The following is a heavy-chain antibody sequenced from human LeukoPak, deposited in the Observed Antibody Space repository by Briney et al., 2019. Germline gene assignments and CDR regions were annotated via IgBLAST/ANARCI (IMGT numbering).Heavy chain of an antibody. Sequence: PGGSLSLFCAASGFTFSSYAMSWVRQAPGKGLEWVSAISGSGGSTYYADSVKGRFTISRDNSKNTLYLQMNSLRAEDTAVYYCAKGDENSGDWFDPWGEGRLVTVSS. D-gene: IGHD3-16*01. V-gene: IGHV3-23*01. CDR2: ISGSGGST. CDR1: GFTFSSYA. J-gene: IGHJ5*02. CDR3: AKGDENSGDWFDP.